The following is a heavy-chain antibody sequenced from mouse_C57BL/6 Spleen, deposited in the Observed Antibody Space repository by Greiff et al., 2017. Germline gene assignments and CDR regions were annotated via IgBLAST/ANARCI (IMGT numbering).Heavy chain of an antibody. V-gene: IGHV1-82*01. CDR1: GYAFSSSW. D-gene: IGHD2-4*01. J-gene: IGHJ3*01. CDR3: AKDYDYDGGFAY. Sequence: QVQLQQSGPELVKPGASVKISCKASGYAFSSSWMNWVKQRPGKGLEWIGRIYPGDGDTNYNGKFKGKATLTADKSSSTAYMQLSSLTSEDSAVYFCAKDYDYDGGFAYWGQGTLGTVSA. CDR2: IYPGDGDT.